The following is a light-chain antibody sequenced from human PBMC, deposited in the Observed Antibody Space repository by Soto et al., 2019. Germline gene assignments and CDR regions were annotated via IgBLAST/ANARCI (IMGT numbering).Light chain of an antibody. CDR3: LSYTSTNTRV. CDR2: EVS. Sequence: QSALTQPASVSGSPGQSITISCTGTSSEVGGYKYVSWYQHHPGKAPKLMIYEVSNRPSGVSNRFSGSKSGNTASLTISGLQAEDEADYYCLSYTSTNTRVFGGGTNVTVL. CDR1: SSEVGGYKY. J-gene: IGLJ2*01. V-gene: IGLV2-14*01.